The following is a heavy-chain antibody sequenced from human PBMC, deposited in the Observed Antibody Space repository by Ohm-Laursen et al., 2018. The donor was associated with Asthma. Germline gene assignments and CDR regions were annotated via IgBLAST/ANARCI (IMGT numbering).Heavy chain of an antibody. Sequence: SLRLSCAASGFTFSSYVMSWVRQAPGKGLEWVSAISGSGGSTYYVDSVKGRFTISRDNSKNTLYLQMNSLRAEDTAVYYCAKDRALGLGSSGSLSYWGQGTLVTVSS. V-gene: IGHV3-23*01. J-gene: IGHJ4*02. D-gene: IGHD3-22*01. CDR1: GFTFSSYV. CDR2: ISGSGGST. CDR3: AKDRALGLGSSGSLSY.